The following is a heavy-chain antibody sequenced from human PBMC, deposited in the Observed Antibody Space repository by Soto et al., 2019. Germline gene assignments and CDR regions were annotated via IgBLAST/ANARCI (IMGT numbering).Heavy chain of an antibody. Sequence: QVQLVESGGGVVQPGRSLRLSCAASGFTFSSYATHWVRQAPGKGLEWVAVISYDGSNKYYADSVKGRFTISRDNSKNTLYLQMNSLRAEDTAVYYCARDRVTMVRGVIITRKGFDYWGQGTLVTVSS. V-gene: IGHV3-30-3*01. CDR3: ARDRVTMVRGVIITRKGFDY. CDR2: ISYDGSNK. D-gene: IGHD3-10*01. J-gene: IGHJ4*02. CDR1: GFTFSSYA.